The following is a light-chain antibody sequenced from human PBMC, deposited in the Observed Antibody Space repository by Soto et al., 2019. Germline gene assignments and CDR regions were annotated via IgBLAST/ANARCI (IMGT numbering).Light chain of an antibody. CDR3: QQYGYSPIT. CDR2: AAS. CDR1: QGISATS. Sequence: VIRQSPATLSVSPVEAATLSCRASQGISATSAWYQHKPGQAPRLLIYAASSRATGSPDRFSGGGSGTDFTLTISRLEPEDFAVYYCQQYGYSPITFGQGTRLETK. J-gene: IGKJ5*01. V-gene: IGKV3-20*01.